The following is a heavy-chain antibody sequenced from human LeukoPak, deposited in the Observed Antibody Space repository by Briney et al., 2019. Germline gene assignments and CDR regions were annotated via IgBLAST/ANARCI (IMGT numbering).Heavy chain of an antibody. J-gene: IGHJ5*02. D-gene: IGHD2-2*01. CDR2: IYYSGST. CDR1: GGSISSGDYY. Sequence: SETLSLTCTVSGGSISSGDYYWRWIRQPPGKGLEWLGYIYYSGSTYYNPSLKSRVTISVDTSKNQFSLKPSSVTAADTAVHYCASSKYQLLLSRGGSNWFDPWGQGTLVTVSS. CDR3: ASSKYQLLLSRGGSNWFDP. V-gene: IGHV4-30-4*08.